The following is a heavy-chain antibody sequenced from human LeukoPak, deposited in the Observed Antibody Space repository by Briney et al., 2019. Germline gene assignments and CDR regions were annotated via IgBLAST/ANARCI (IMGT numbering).Heavy chain of an antibody. CDR2: ISGPGGAT. CDR3: AKSRPPYSSSWYVKVAEYFQH. CDR1: GFTFSSYA. D-gene: IGHD6-13*01. Sequence: GGSLRLSRAASGFTFSSYAMSWVRQAPGKGLERVSDISGPGGATYYAASVKGRFTISRDNSKNTLYLQMNSLRAEDTAVYYCAKSRPPYSSSWYVKVAEYFQHWGQGTLVTVSS. J-gene: IGHJ1*01. V-gene: IGHV3-23*01.